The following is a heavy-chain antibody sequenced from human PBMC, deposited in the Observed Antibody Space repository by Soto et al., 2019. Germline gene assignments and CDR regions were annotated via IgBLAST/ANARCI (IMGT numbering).Heavy chain of an antibody. J-gene: IGHJ5*02. CDR2: MNPNSGNT. CDR3: ARGRRLSSSSWFDP. D-gene: IGHD6-13*01. Sequence: ASVKVSCKASGYTFTSYDINWVRQATGQGLEWMGWMNPNSGNTGYAQKFQGRVTMTRNTSISTAYMELSSLRSEDTAVYYRARGRRLSSSSWFDPWGQGTLVTVSS. V-gene: IGHV1-8*01. CDR1: GYTFTSYD.